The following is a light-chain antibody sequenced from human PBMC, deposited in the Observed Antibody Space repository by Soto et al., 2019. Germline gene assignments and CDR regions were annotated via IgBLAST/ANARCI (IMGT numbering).Light chain of an antibody. Sequence: QSALTQPASVSGSPGQSITISCTGTSSDVGAYNYVSWYQQHPGKAPKLMIYEVSNRPSGVSNRFSGSKSVNTASLTISGLQAEDEADYYCSSYTRSSTQVFGTGTKVTVL. CDR3: SSYTRSSTQV. CDR2: EVS. J-gene: IGLJ1*01. CDR1: SSDVGAYNY. V-gene: IGLV2-14*01.